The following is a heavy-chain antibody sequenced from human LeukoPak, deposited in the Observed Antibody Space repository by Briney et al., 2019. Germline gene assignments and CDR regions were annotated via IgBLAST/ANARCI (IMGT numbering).Heavy chain of an antibody. Sequence: GGSLRLSCAASGFTFSGYWMHWGRQAPGKGLVGVSRVATGGAGPSYADSVKGRFTISRDNAKNTLYLQMNSLSAEDTAVYFCARDMGPYGGSPGAYWGQGTLVTVSS. CDR3: ARDMGPYGGSPGAY. CDR2: VATGGAGP. J-gene: IGHJ4*02. D-gene: IGHD4-23*01. CDR1: GFTFSGYW. V-gene: IGHV3-74*01.